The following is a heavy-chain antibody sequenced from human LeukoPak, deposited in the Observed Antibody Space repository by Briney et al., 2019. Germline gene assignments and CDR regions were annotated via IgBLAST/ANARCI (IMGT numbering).Heavy chain of an antibody. CDR1: GGSFSGYY. CDR2: INHSGST. Sequence: SETLSLTCAVYGGSFSGYYWSWIRQPPGKGLEWIGEINHSGSTNYNPSLKSRVTISVDTSKNQFSLKLSSVTAADTAVYYCARGPSVSGYKDAFDIRGQGTMVTVSS. D-gene: IGHD5-18*01. J-gene: IGHJ3*02. V-gene: IGHV4-34*01. CDR3: ARGPSVSGYKDAFDI.